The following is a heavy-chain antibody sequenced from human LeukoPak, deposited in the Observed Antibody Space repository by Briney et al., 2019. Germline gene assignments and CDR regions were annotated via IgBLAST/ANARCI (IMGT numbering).Heavy chain of an antibody. J-gene: IGHJ4*02. CDR3: ARDGCSSTSCYYDY. CDR2: INHSGST. V-gene: IGHV4-34*01. D-gene: IGHD2-2*01. Sequence: SETLSLTCAVYGGSFSGYYWSWIRQPPGKGLEWIGEINHSGSTNYNPSLKGRVTISVDTSKNQFSLKLSSVTAADTAVYYCARDGCSSTSCYYDYWGQGTLVTVSS. CDR1: GGSFSGYY.